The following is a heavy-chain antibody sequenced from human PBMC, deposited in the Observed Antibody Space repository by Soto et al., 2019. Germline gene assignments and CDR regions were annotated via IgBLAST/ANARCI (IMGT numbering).Heavy chain of an antibody. D-gene: IGHD3-22*01. V-gene: IGHV3-48*02. CDR3: ARTYYEAYYYYGMVV. CDR2: ISSSSSTI. Sequence: EVQLVESGGGLVQPGGSLRLSCAASGFTFSSYSMNWVRQAPGKGLEWVSYISSSSSTIYYADSVKGRFTISRDNAKNSLYLQMNSLRDEDTAVYYCARTYYEAYYYYGMVVWGQGTTVTVSS. CDR1: GFTFSSYS. J-gene: IGHJ6*02.